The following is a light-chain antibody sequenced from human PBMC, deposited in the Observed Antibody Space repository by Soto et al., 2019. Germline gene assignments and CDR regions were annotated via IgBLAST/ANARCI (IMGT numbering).Light chain of an antibody. Sequence: EIVLTQSPDTLSSSPGERATLSCRASQTSINNYLAGYQQRPGQAPRLLIYDASTRATGIPERFSGSASGTDFTLTISRLEPEDFTVYYCQQYSDSPPFSFGQGTRLDI. J-gene: IGKJ5*01. CDR2: DAS. V-gene: IGKV3-20*01. CDR3: QQYSDSPPFS. CDR1: QTSINNY.